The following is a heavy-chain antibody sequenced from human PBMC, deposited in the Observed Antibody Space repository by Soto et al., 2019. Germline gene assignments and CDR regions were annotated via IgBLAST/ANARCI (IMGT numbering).Heavy chain of an antibody. CDR1: GGSISSYY. V-gene: IGHV4-59*01. CDR2: IYYSGST. Sequence: SETLSLTCTVSGGSISSYYWSWIRQPPGKGLEWIGYIYYSGSTNYNPSLKSRVTISVDTSKNQFSLKLSSVTAADTAVYYCAREGYGGGYYYYYGMDVWGQGTTVTVSS. CDR3: AREGYGGGYYYYYGMDV. J-gene: IGHJ6*02. D-gene: IGHD5-12*01.